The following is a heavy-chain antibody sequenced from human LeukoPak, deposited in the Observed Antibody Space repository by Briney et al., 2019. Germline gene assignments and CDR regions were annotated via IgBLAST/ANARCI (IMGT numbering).Heavy chain of an antibody. D-gene: IGHD3-22*01. Sequence: PSETLSLTCAVSGGSISSSNWWSWVRQPPGKGLEWIGEIYHIGSTNYNPSLKSRVTISVDKSKNQFSLKLSSVTAADTAVYYCARGPYYYDSSGYYIPYYGMDVWGQGTTVTVSS. CDR3: ARGPYYYDSSGYYIPYYGMDV. CDR1: GGSISSSNW. CDR2: IYHIGST. V-gene: IGHV4-4*02. J-gene: IGHJ6*02.